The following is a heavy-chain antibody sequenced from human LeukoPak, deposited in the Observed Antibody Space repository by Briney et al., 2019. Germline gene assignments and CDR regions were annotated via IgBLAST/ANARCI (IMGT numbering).Heavy chain of an antibody. CDR1: GSSISSYH. CDR2: INSNGDT. J-gene: IGHJ5*01. Sequence: PSETLSLTCTVSGSSISSYHWIWIRQPAGKGLEWIGRINSNGDTVYNPSLKGRATMSLDMTNNQFSLKLSSVTAADTAVYYCARDRGLDGSDQLDSWGPGTLVTVSP. CDR3: ARDRGLDGSDQLDS. D-gene: IGHD3-10*01. V-gene: IGHV4-4*07.